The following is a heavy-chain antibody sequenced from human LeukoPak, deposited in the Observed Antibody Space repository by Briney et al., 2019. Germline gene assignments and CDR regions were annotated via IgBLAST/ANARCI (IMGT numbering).Heavy chain of an antibody. J-gene: IGHJ4*02. CDR3: ARDWSAHYDSSNYSGEDN. V-gene: IGHV3-21*01. CDR1: GFTFSSYS. D-gene: IGHD3-22*01. Sequence: GGSLRLSCAASGFTFSSYSMFWVRQAPGKGLEWVSSISSTRSYVYYADLVKGRFTISRDNAKSSLYLQMNSLRAEDTAVYYCARDWSAHYDSSNYSGEDNWGQGALVTVSS. CDR2: ISSTRSYV.